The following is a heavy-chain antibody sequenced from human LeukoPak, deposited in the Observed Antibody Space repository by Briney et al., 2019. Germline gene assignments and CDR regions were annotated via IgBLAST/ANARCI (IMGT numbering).Heavy chain of an antibody. CDR2: ISWNSGSI. V-gene: IGHV3-9*01. D-gene: IGHD2-15*01. CDR1: GFTFDDYA. CDR3: AKGYCSGGSCYTPKSSFDY. Sequence: GGSLRLSCAASGFTFDDYAMHWVRQAPGKGLEWVSGISWNSGSIGYADSVKGRFTISRDNAKNSLYLQMNSLRAEDTALYYCAKGYCSGGSCYTPKSSFDYWGQGTLVTVSS. J-gene: IGHJ4*02.